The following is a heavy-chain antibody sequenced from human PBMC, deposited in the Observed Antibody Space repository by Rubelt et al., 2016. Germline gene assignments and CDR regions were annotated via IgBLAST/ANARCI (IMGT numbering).Heavy chain of an antibody. J-gene: IGHJ5*01. CDR2: INSDGSTT. Sequence: GKGLVWVSRINSDGSTTSYADSVKGRFTISRDDAKNTLYLQMNSLRAEDTATYYCAKYSSSGGNRFDSWGQGTLVTVSS. V-gene: IGHV3-74*01. D-gene: IGHD5-12*01. CDR3: AKYSSSGGNRFDS.